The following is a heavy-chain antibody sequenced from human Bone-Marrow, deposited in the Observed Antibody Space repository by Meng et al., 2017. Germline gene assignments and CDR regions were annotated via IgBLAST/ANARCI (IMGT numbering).Heavy chain of an antibody. CDR2: IIPIFGTA. CDR3: AIKEAYCGGDCAPRMAFDI. CDR1: GCTFSSYA. V-gene: IGHV1-69*13. Sequence: SVKVSCKASGCTFSSYAISWVRQAPGQGLEWMGGIIPIFGTAHYAQKFQGRVTITADESTSTAYMELSSLRSEDTAVYYCAIKEAYCGGDCAPRMAFDIWGQGTMVT. J-gene: IGHJ3*02. D-gene: IGHD2-21*02.